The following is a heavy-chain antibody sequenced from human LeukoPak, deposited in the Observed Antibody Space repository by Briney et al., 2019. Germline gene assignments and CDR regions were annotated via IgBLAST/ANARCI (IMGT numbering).Heavy chain of an antibody. D-gene: IGHD6-19*01. CDR1: GGSISSYY. J-gene: IGHJ6*02. Sequence: SETPSLTCTVSGGSISSYYWSWIRQPPGKGLEWIGYIYYSGSTNYNPSLKSRVTISVDTSKNQFSLKLSSVTAADTAVYYCARGGASSGWIYYYGMDVWGQGTTVTVSS. CDR2: IYYSGST. CDR3: ARGGASSGWIYYYGMDV. V-gene: IGHV4-59*01.